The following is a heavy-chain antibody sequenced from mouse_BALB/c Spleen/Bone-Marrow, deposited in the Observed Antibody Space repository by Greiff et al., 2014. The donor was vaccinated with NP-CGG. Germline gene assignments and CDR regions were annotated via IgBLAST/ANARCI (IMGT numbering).Heavy chain of an antibody. V-gene: IGHV3-8*02. CDR2: ISYSGST. D-gene: IGHD1-1*01. J-gene: IGHJ4*01. Sequence: DVQLQESGPSLVKPYQTLSLTCSVTGDSITSGYWNWIRKFPGNKLEYMGYISYSGSTYYNPSLKSRISITRDTSKNQYYLQLNSVTTEDTATYYCARGGGSSYNYAMDYWGQGTSVTVSS. CDR3: ARGGGSSYNYAMDY. CDR1: GDSITSGY.